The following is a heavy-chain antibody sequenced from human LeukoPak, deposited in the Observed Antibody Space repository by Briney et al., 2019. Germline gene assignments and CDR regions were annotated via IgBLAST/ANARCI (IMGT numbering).Heavy chain of an antibody. CDR2: ISWDGGST. CDR1: GFTFSSYS. Sequence: GGSLRLSCAASGFTFSSYSMNWVRQAPGKGLEWVSLISWDGGSTYYADSVKGRFTISRDNSKNSLYLQMNSLRTEDTALYYCLGGYYHRGNYFDYWGQGTLVTVSS. CDR3: LGGYYHRGNYFDY. V-gene: IGHV3-43*01. J-gene: IGHJ4*02. D-gene: IGHD3-22*01.